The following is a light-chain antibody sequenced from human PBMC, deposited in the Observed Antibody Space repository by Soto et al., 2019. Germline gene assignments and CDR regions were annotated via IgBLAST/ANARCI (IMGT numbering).Light chain of an antibody. V-gene: IGLV1-40*01. J-gene: IGLJ1*01. Sequence: QSVLTQPPSASGTPGQRVTISCTGSSSNIGAGYDVHWYQQLPGTAPKLLIYGDTNRPSGVPDRFSGSKSATSASLAITGLQAEDEADYYCQSYESSPSGYVFGTGTKLTVL. CDR3: QSYESSPSGYV. CDR2: GDT. CDR1: SSNIGAGYD.